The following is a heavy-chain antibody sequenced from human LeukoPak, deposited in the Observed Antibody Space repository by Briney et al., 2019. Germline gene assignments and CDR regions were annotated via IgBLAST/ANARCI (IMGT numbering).Heavy chain of an antibody. V-gene: IGHV3-7*05. Sequence: GGSLRLSCAASGFTFSYYWMSWVRQAPGKGLEWVANINQDGSEKYYVDSVKGRFTISRDNAKNSLYPQMKSLRAEDTAVYYCARDDGAGGAFDIWGQGTMVTVSS. CDR1: GFTFSYYW. J-gene: IGHJ3*02. CDR2: INQDGSEK. CDR3: ARDDGAGGAFDI.